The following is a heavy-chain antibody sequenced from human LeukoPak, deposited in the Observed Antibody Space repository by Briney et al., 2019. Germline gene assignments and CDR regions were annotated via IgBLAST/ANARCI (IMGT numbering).Heavy chain of an antibody. CDR1: GYTFTGYY. CDR2: INPSSGGT. CDR3: ARAADVVATGVLNWFDP. J-gene: IGHJ5*02. D-gene: IGHD5-12*01. V-gene: IGHV1-2*02. Sequence: ASVKVSCKASGYTFTGYYMHWVRQAPGLGLEWMGWINPSSGGTNYAQKFQGRVTMTSDTSISTTYMELSRLRSDDTAVYYCARAADVVATGVLNWFDPWGQGTLVTVSS.